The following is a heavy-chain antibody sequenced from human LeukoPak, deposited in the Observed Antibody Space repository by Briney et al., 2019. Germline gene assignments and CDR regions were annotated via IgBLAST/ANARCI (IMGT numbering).Heavy chain of an antibody. CDR1: GGTFSSYA. Sequence: GASVKVSCKDSGGTFSSYAISWVRQAPGQGLEWMGGIIPIFGTANYAQKFRGRVTITADESTSTAYMELSSLRSEDTAVYYCARAAIVVPAAKSEAGPNYYYYGMDVWGQGTTVTVSS. D-gene: IGHD2-2*01. CDR2: IIPIFGTA. J-gene: IGHJ6*02. CDR3: ARAAIVVPAAKSEAGPNYYYYGMDV. V-gene: IGHV1-69*13.